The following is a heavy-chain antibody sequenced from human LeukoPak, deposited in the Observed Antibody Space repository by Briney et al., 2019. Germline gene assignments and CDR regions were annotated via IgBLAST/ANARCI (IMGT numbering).Heavy chain of an antibody. J-gene: IGHJ4*01. Sequence: SGGSLRLSCAASGFTFSSFAMSWVRQAPGKGLEWVSGFSETNSGIYYADSVKGRFTISRDNSRNTLYLQMNSLGVEDTAICFCAKVVQTGNSMFDYWGRGALVTVSS. CDR1: GFTFSSFA. CDR2: FSETNSGI. CDR3: AKVVQTGNSMFDY. V-gene: IGHV3-23*01. D-gene: IGHD2/OR15-2a*01.